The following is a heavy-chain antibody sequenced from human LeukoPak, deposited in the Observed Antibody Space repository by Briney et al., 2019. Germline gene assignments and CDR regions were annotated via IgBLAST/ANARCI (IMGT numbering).Heavy chain of an antibody. J-gene: IGHJ4*02. Sequence: SETLSLTCAVYGGSFSGYYWSWIRQPPGKGLEWIGEINHSGSTNYNPSLKSRVTISVDTSKNQFSLKLSSVTAADTAVYYCARGPAPSIGFDYWGQGTLVTVSS. V-gene: IGHV4-34*01. CDR2: INHSGST. D-gene: IGHD3-22*01. CDR1: GGSFSGYY. CDR3: ARGPAPSIGFDY.